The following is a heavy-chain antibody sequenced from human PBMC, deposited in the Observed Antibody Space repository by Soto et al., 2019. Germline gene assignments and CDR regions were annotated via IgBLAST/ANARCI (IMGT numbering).Heavy chain of an antibody. V-gene: IGHV4-59*01. J-gene: IGHJ5*02. Sequence: SETLSLTCTVSGGSISSYYWSWIRQPPGKGLEWIGYIYYSGSTNYNPSLKSRVTISVDTSKNQFSLKLSSVTAADTAVYYCARDLGCSSTSCYGVWFDPWGQGTLVTVSS. CDR3: ARDLGCSSTSCYGVWFDP. D-gene: IGHD2-2*01. CDR2: IYYSGST. CDR1: GGSISSYY.